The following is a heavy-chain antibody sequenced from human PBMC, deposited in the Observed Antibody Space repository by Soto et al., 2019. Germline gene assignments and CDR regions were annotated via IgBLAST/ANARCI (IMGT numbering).Heavy chain of an antibody. CDR3: ARVSSGWYLGIDY. V-gene: IGHV1-69*13. Sequence: SVKVSCKASGGTFSSYAISWVRQAPGQGLEWMGGIIPIFGTANYAQKFQGRVTITANESTSTAYMELSSLRSEDTAVYYCARVSSGWYLGIDYWGQGTLVTVSS. J-gene: IGHJ4*02. CDR1: GGTFSSYA. D-gene: IGHD6-19*01. CDR2: IIPIFGTA.